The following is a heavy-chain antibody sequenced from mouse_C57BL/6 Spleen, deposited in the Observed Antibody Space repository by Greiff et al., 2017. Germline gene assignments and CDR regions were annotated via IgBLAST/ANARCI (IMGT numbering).Heavy chain of an antibody. J-gene: IGHJ2*01. Sequence: VQLQQPGAELVKPGASVKLSCKASGYTFTSYWMQWVKQRPGQGLEWIGEIDPSDSYTNYNQKFKGKATLTVDTSSSTAYMQLSSLTSEDSAVYYCARSVTGTCYFDYWGQGTTLTVSS. V-gene: IGHV1-50*01. CDR3: ARSVTGTCYFDY. CDR1: GYTFTSYW. CDR2: IDPSDSYT. D-gene: IGHD4-1*01.